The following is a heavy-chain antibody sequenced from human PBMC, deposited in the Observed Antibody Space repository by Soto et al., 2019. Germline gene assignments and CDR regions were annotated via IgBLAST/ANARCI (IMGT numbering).Heavy chain of an antibody. Sequence: ASVKVSCKASGYTFTGYYMHWVRQAPGQGLEWMGWINPNSGGTNYAQKFQGWVTMTRDTSIGTAYMELSSLRSDDTAVYYCARSPITIFGVVIIPETGDPYYFDYWGQGTLVTVSS. CDR1: GYTFTGYY. CDR3: ARSPITIFGVVIIPETGDPYYFDY. D-gene: IGHD3-3*01. V-gene: IGHV1-2*04. J-gene: IGHJ4*02. CDR2: INPNSGGT.